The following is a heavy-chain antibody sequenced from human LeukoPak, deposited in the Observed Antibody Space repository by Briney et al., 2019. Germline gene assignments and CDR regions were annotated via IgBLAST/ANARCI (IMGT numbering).Heavy chain of an antibody. D-gene: IGHD1-26*01. CDR3: ARADLVGATTFYFDY. CDR1: GFTVSSNY. Sequence: GGSLRLSCAASGFTVSSNYMSWVRQAPGKGLEWVSVIYSGGSTYYADSVKGRFTISRDNSKNTLYLQMNSLRAEDTAVYYCARADLVGATTFYFDYWGQGTLVTVSS. J-gene: IGHJ4*02. CDR2: IYSGGST. V-gene: IGHV3-53*01.